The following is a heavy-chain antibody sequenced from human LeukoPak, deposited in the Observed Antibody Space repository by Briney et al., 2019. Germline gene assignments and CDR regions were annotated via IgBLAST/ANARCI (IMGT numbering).Heavy chain of an antibody. Sequence: GGSLRLSCAASGFTFSSYWMHWLRHATGKGLVWVSRINSDGSSTSYAASVTGRFTISRDNAKNTLYLQMNSLRAEDTAVYYCVRDLGSAITSALALDVWGQGTTVTVSS. V-gene: IGHV3-74*01. J-gene: IGHJ6*02. D-gene: IGHD2-15*01. CDR1: GFTFSSYW. CDR2: INSDGSST. CDR3: VRDLGSAITSALALDV.